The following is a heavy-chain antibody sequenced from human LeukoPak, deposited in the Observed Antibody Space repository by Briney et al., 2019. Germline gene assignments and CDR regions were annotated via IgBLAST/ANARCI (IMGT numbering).Heavy chain of an antibody. CDR3: ARGPKEEMTTVTTYYYYGMDV. J-gene: IGHJ6*02. D-gene: IGHD4-17*01. CDR1: GGSFSGYY. V-gene: IGHV4-34*01. CDR2: INHSGST. Sequence: SQTLSLTCAVYGGSFSGYYWSWIRQPPGKGLEWIGEINHSGSTNYNPSLKSRVTILVDTSKNQFSLKLSSVTAADTAVYYCARGPKEEMTTVTTYYYYGMDVWGQGTTVTVSS.